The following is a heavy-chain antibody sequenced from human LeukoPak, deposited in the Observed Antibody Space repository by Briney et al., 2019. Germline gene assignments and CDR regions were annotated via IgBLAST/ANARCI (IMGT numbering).Heavy chain of an antibody. V-gene: IGHV4-39*01. CDR3: GAPSRYFEWSTN. D-gene: IGHD3-9*01. J-gene: IGHJ4*02. Sequence: PSETLSLTRTVSGGSIRISSYYWGWIRQPPGKGLEWIGSFYYSGSPYYNPSLKSRVTISVDMSKNRFSLKLSSVTAADTAVYYCGAPSRYFEWSTNWGQGTLVTVSS. CDR1: GGSIRISSYY. CDR2: FYYSGSP.